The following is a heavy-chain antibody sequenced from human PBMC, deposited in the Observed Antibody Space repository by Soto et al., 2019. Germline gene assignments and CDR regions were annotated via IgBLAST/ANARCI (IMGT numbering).Heavy chain of an antibody. J-gene: IGHJ4*02. D-gene: IGHD3-3*01. Sequence: ASVKVSCKASGYTFTSYAMHWVRQAPGQRLEWMGWINAGNGNTKYSQKFQGRVTITRDTSASTAYMELSSLRSEDTAVYYCARDAYWSGHSTPFDYWGQGILVTLSS. CDR1: GYTFTSYA. V-gene: IGHV1-3*01. CDR2: INAGNGNT. CDR3: ARDAYWSGHSTPFDY.